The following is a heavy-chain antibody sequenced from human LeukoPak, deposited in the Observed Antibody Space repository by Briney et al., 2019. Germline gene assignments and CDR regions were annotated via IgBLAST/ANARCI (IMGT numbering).Heavy chain of an antibody. CDR1: GYSFTSYW. V-gene: IGHV5-51*01. CDR2: IYPGDSDT. D-gene: IGHD3-22*01. Sequence: PGESLKISCKGSGYSFTSYWIGWVRQMPGKGMEWMGIIYPGDSDTRYSPSFQGQVTISADKSISTAYLQWSSLKASDTAMYYCARVVDSSGYIQYYFDYWGQGTLVTVSS. J-gene: IGHJ4*02. CDR3: ARVVDSSGYIQYYFDY.